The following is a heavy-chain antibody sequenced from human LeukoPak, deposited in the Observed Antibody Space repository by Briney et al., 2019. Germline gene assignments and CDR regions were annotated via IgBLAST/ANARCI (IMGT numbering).Heavy chain of an antibody. CDR1: GYTFTTYG. Sequence: ASVKVSCKASGYTFTTYGISWVRQAPGQGLEWMGWISGYNGNTNYAQKFQGRVTMTTDTSTTTAYMDVRSLRSDDTAVYYCARLDISTTWYAFDYWGQGTLVTVSS. J-gene: IGHJ4*02. D-gene: IGHD5-12*01. V-gene: IGHV1-18*01. CDR2: ISGYNGNT. CDR3: ARLDISTTWYAFDY.